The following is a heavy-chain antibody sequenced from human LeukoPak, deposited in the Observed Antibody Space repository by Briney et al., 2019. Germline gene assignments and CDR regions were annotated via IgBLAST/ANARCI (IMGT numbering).Heavy chain of an antibody. Sequence: GSLRLSCAASGFTFSDHYMDWVRQAPGKGLEWIGEIYHSGSTNYNPSLKSRVTISVDKSKNQFSLKLSSVTAADTAMYYCASLERPPGYCTGGSCYSQFDPWGQGTLVTVSS. V-gene: IGHV4-34*01. J-gene: IGHJ5*02. CDR3: ASLERPPGYCTGGSCYSQFDP. CDR2: IYHSGST. CDR1: GFTFSDHY. D-gene: IGHD2-15*01.